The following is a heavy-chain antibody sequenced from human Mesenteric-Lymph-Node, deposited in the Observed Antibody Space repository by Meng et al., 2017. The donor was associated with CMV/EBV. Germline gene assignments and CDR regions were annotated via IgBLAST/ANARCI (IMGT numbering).Heavy chain of an antibody. J-gene: IGHJ4*02. CDR1: GGSISSRNG. V-gene: IGHV4-4*02. CDR2: IYHSGST. D-gene: IGHD2-2*01. CDR3: ASQGGCSSTSCSGGY. Sequence: SGGSISSRNGWRWVSQPPGKGLEWIGEIYHSGSTNYNPSLKSRVTISVDKSKNQFSLKLSSVTAADTAVYYCASQGGCSSTSCSGGYWGQGTLVTVSS.